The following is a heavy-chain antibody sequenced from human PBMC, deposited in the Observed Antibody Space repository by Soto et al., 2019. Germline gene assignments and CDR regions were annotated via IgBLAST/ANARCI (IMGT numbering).Heavy chain of an antibody. D-gene: IGHD6-13*01. V-gene: IGHV5-51*01. CDR3: ARHGLPGYSSSSDAFDI. Sequence: GESLKISCKGSGYSFTSYWIGWVRQMPGKGLEWMGIIYPGDSDTRYSPSFQGQVTISADKSISTAYLQWSSLKASDTAMYYCARHGLPGYSSSSDAFDIWGQGTMVTVSS. J-gene: IGHJ3*02. CDR1: GYSFTSYW. CDR2: IYPGDSDT.